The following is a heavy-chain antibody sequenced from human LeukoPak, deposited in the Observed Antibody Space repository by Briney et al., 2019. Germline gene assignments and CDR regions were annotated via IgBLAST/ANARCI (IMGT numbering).Heavy chain of an antibody. Sequence: GGSLRLSCTASTLTLNNYWMSWVRPAPGKGLEWMANIKQDGSEKYHVDSVKGRFTISRDNAKNSLYLQMNSLRAEDTAVYYCASRAGYTGSWSAFDYWGQGTLVTVSS. CDR3: ASRAGYTGSWSAFDY. J-gene: IGHJ4*02. CDR2: IKQDGSEK. CDR1: TLTLNNYW. V-gene: IGHV3-7*05. D-gene: IGHD6-13*01.